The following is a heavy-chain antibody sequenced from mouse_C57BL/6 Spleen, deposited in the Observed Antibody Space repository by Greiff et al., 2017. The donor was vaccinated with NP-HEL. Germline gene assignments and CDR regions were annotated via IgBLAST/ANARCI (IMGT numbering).Heavy chain of an antibody. D-gene: IGHD1-1*02. J-gene: IGHJ4*01. CDR2: ISSGSSTI. CDR1: GFTFSDYG. CDR3: ARELSGDAMDY. V-gene: IGHV5-17*01. Sequence: EVKVEESGGGLVKPGGSLKLSCAASGFTFSDYGMHWVRQAPEKGLEWVAYISSGSSTIYYADTVKGRFTISRDNAKNTLFLQMTSLRSEDTAMYYCARELSGDAMDYWGQGTSVTVSS.